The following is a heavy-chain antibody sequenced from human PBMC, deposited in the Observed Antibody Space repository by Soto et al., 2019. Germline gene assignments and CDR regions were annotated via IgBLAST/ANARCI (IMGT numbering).Heavy chain of an antibody. CDR1: GGSISSYY. J-gene: IGHJ5*02. CDR2: IYTSGST. CDR3: ARDYYGSGSYYWFDP. Sequence: KTSETLSLTCTVSGGSISSYYWSWIRQPAGKGLEWIGRIYTSGSTNYNPSLKSRVTMSVDTSKNQFSLKLSSVTAADTAVYYCARDYYGSGSYYWFDPWGQGTLVTVSS. D-gene: IGHD3-10*01. V-gene: IGHV4-4*07.